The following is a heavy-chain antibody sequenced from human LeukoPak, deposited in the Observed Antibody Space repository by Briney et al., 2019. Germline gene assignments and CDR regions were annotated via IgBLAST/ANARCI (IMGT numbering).Heavy chain of an antibody. J-gene: IGHJ4*02. CDR1: GYTLTELS. D-gene: IGHD2-2*01. CDR2: FDPEDGET. Sequence: ASVKVSCKVSGYTLTELSIHWVRQAPGKGLEWMGGFDPEDGETIYAQKFQGRVTMTEDTSTDTAYMELSSLRSEDTAVYYCATDLGSSTRPFDYWGQGTLVTVSS. V-gene: IGHV1-24*01. CDR3: ATDLGSSTRPFDY.